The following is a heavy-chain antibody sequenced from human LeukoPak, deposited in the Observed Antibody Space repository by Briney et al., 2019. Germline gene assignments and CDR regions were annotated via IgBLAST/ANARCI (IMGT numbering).Heavy chain of an antibody. D-gene: IGHD3-22*01. J-gene: IGHJ6*03. CDR3: ARQGYDSSGYFTPNYYYYYMDV. CDR1: GGSISSSSYY. V-gene: IGHV4-39*01. Sequence: SGTLSLTCTVSGGSISSSSYYWGWIRQPPGKGLEWIGSIYYSGSTYYNPSLKSRVTISVDTSKNQFSLKLSSVTAADTAVYYCARQGYDSSGYFTPNYYYYYMDVWGKGTTVTVSS. CDR2: IYYSGST.